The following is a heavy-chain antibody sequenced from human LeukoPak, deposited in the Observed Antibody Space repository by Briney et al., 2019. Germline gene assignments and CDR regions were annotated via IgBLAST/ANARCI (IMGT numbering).Heavy chain of an antibody. D-gene: IGHD3-9*01. CDR3: ARRYDILTGANYYYYMDV. V-gene: IGHV4-4*09. Sequence: SETLSRTCTVAGGSISNFYWIWIRQPPGKGLEWIGYIYTSGSTNYNPSLKSRVTISVDTSKNQFSLRLSSVTAADTAVYYCARRYDILTGANYYYYMDVWGKGTTVTVSS. CDR1: GGSISNFY. J-gene: IGHJ6*03. CDR2: IYTSGST.